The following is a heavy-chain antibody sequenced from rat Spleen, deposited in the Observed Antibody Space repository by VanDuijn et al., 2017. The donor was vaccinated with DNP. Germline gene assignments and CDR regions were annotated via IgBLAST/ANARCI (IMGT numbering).Heavy chain of an antibody. J-gene: IGHJ2*01. CDR3: TTESTYYGYFDY. CDR2: ISTIGDNS. Sequence: EVQLVESGGGLVQPGRSLKLSCAASGFTFSNYGMAWVRQAPTQGLEWVASISTIGDNSYYRDSVKGRFTISRDNAKSSLYLQMDSLRSEDTATYYCTTESTYYGYFDYWGQGVMVPVSS. CDR1: GFTFSNYG. V-gene: IGHV5-19*01. D-gene: IGHD1-9*01.